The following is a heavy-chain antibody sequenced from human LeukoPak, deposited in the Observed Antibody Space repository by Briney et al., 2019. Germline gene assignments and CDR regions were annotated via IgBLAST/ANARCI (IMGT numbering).Heavy chain of an antibody. D-gene: IGHD6-13*01. CDR2: INPSNGGT. J-gene: IGHJ4*02. V-gene: IGHV1-2*02. Sequence: GASVKVSCKASGYTFTGPYVHWVRRAPGQGLEWMGWINPSNGGTDYARKFQGRVTMTRDTSVSTAYMVLNWLRSDDTAVYYCARGTVAAGVEFFDFWGQGTPVTVSS. CDR1: GYTFTGPY. CDR3: ARGTVAAGVEFFDF.